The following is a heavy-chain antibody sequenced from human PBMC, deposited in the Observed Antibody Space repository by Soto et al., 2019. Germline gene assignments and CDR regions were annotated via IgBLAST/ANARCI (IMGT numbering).Heavy chain of an antibody. J-gene: IGHJ1*01. CDR3: VLTGGSSSWYRPPGSGFQH. Sequence: GASVKVSCKASGGTFSSYAISWVRQAPGQGLEWMGGIIPIFGTANYAQKFQGRVTITADESTSTAYMELSSLRSEDTAVYYCVLTGGSSSWYRPPGSGFQHWGQGTLVTSPQ. CDR2: IIPIFGTA. CDR1: GGTFSSYA. V-gene: IGHV1-69*13. D-gene: IGHD6-13*01.